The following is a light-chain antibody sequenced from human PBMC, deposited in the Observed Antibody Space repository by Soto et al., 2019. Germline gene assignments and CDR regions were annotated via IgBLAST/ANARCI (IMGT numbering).Light chain of an antibody. CDR2: GAS. CDR3: QQYNNWPLT. J-gene: IGKJ1*01. CDR1: PSVSSN. V-gene: IGKV3-15*01. Sequence: EIVMTQSPSTLSVSPGERDTLSCSASPSVSSNLAWYQQQPGQAPRPLIYGASPRATGIPARFSGSGSGTEFTLTSSRLQSAEFAVYHCQQYNNWPLTFGQGTQVYIK.